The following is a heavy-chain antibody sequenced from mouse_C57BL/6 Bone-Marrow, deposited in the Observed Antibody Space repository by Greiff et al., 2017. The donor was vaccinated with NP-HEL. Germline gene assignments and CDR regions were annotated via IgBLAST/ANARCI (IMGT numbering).Heavy chain of an antibody. CDR3: ARRCLLRRGDRCFGG. D-gene: IGHD2-3*01. Sequence: VQLQQPGAELVKPGASVKLSCKASGYTFTSYWMDWVKQRPGRGLEWIGSIYPSSGGTNYNQKFKSKATLTVDKPSSTAYMQLSSLTSEDSAVYYCARRCLLRRGDRCFGGRGTGTTVTV. CDR2: IYPSSGGT. V-gene: IGHV1-62-3*01. CDR1: GYTFTSYW. J-gene: IGHJ1*03.